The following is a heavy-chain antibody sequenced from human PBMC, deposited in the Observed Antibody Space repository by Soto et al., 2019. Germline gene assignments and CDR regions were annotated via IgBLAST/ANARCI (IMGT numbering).Heavy chain of an antibody. V-gene: IGHV3-15*07. D-gene: IGHD4-4*01. CDR2: IKSGSYAGTA. Sequence: GGSLRLSCVASGFVFNGAWMNWVRQAPGTGLEWVGRIKSGSYAGTADYAAPVKGRFTISRDDSKNMVYLQMNNLKIEDTAVYYCATQAVNPPPPGGQGTLVTVS. J-gene: IGHJ5*02. CDR1: GFVFNGAW. CDR3: ATQAVNPPPP.